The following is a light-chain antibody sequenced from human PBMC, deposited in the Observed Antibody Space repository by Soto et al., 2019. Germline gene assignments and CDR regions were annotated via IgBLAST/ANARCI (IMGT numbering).Light chain of an antibody. CDR1: SSNLGPYNY. CDR2: DVS. V-gene: IGLV2-11*01. J-gene: IGLJ2*01. CDR3: CSYAFTFAV. Sequence: QSALTQPRSVSGSPGQSVAISYTGTSSNLGPYNYVSWYQQHPGKAPTLIIYDVSNRPSGVPDRFSGSKSGNTASLTISGLQADDEADYYCCSYAFTFAVFGGGTKLTVL.